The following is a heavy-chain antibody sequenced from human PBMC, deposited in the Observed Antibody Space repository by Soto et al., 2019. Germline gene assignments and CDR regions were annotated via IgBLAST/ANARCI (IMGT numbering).Heavy chain of an antibody. CDR3: ARRRYSYGFRYYYGMEV. J-gene: IGHJ6*02. CDR2: IYRGDSDT. Sequence: PGESLKISGQASEHDEFSTYCIAWVRQMAGRVLDWMGIIYRGDSDTRYSPSFQGQVTMSADKSISTAYLQWSSLKGSDAARYCCARRRYSYGFRYYYGMEVRGHGTTVTVSS. V-gene: IGHV5-51*01. D-gene: IGHD5-18*01. CDR1: EHDEFSTYC.